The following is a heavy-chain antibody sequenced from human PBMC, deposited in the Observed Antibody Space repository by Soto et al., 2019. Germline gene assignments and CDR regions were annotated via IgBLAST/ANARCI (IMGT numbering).Heavy chain of an antibody. CDR3: DLWAWTVPTNYPYWADD. V-gene: IGHV3-21*01. CDR1: NFTFSIYT. J-gene: IGHJ6*02. CDR2: IVSVGDQI. Sequence: GGSLRLSCAASNFTFSIYTMNWVRQAPGKGLEWVSSIVSVGDQIYYADSVKGRFTISRDSANHSLYLQMNSLRAEDTAVYYCDLWAWTVPTNYPYWADDLGQGTTVTVSS. D-gene: IGHD1-7*01.